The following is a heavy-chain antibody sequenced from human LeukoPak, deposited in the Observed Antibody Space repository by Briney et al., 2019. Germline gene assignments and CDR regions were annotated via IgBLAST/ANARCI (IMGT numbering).Heavy chain of an antibody. J-gene: IGHJ6*03. CDR2: TYYRSKWYY. D-gene: IGHD6-13*01. CDR3: ARGPQLVDYYYIDV. Sequence: SQTLSLTCALSEYSVSSNSAAWNWTRQSPARGPEWLERTYYRSKWYYDYAVSVKSRITIIPDTSKNHFSLQLNSVTPEDTAVYYCARGPQLVDYYYIDVWGKGTTVTVSS. CDR1: EYSVSSNSAA. V-gene: IGHV6-1*01.